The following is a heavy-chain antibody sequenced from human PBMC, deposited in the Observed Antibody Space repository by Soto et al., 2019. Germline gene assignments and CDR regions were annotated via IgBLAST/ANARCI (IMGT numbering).Heavy chain of an antibody. D-gene: IGHD3-3*01. Sequence: PGGSLRLSCAASGFTFSSYTMHWVRQAPGEGLDWVAIISDGGVHTYYADSVKGRFTISRDNSKNTLYLQMNSLRAEDTAVYYCAKAALWSGYYEPLDYYYYMDVWGKGTTVTVSS. CDR3: AKAALWSGYYEPLDYYYYMDV. V-gene: IGHV3-30-3*02. CDR2: ISDGGVHT. CDR1: GFTFSSYT. J-gene: IGHJ6*03.